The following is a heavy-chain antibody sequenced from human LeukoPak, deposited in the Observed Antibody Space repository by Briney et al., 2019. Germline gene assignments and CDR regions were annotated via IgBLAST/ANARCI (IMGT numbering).Heavy chain of an antibody. CDR3: ARHETYDYVEGTTLRGHFDY. Sequence: GESPKISCQGSGYSFSNYWIDWVRQLPGEGLEWMGIIYPGDSDTTYSPSFQGQVTISADKSISTAYLEWTSLKASDSAVYYCARHETYDYVEGTTLRGHFDYWGQGTLVTVSS. D-gene: IGHD3-16*01. J-gene: IGHJ4*02. CDR1: GYSFSNYW. CDR2: IYPGDSDT. V-gene: IGHV5-51*01.